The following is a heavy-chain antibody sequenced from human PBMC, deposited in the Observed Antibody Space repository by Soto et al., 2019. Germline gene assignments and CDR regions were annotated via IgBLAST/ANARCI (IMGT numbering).Heavy chain of an antibody. CDR3: ARELSWSGRDY. D-gene: IGHD3-10*01. Sequence: EVPLVESGGGLVQPGGSLRLSCAASGFRFNTNWMSWVRQAPGKGLEWAANIKHDGSERNHVDSVRGRFTISIDNAKSSLYLQMNSLRVEDTAVYYCARELSWSGRDYWGQGTLVIVSP. CDR2: IKHDGSER. CDR1: GFRFNTNW. V-gene: IGHV3-7*01. J-gene: IGHJ4*02.